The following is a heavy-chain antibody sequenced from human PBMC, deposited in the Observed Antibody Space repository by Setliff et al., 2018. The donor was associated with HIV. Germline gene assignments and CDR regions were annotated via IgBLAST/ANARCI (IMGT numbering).Heavy chain of an antibody. Sequence: SETLSLTCAVYGDSFSDYYWSWIRQPPGKGLEWIGEGDQSGSANYNPSLTGRGTISVDTLRRHFSLKLTSVTAADAAVYYCARGRQGPSYYDSTGLSRGRDFDFWGQGTLVTVSS. V-gene: IGHV4-34*01. CDR2: GDQSGSA. CDR3: ARGRQGPSYYDSTGLSRGRDFDF. CDR1: GDSFSDYY. D-gene: IGHD3-16*01. J-gene: IGHJ4*02.